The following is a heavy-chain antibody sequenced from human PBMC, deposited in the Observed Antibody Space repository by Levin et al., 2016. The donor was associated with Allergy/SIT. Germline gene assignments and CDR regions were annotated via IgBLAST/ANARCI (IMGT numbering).Heavy chain of an antibody. CDR3: ARRGQFYYDSGNYYEYFQH. CDR1: GYSFTTYW. Sequence: GGSLRLSCKGSGYSFTTYWIGWVRQMPGKGLEWMGIIYPGDSDTTYSPSFQGQVTISADKSISTAYLQWSSLQASDTAMYYCARRGQFYYDSGNYYEYFQHWGQGTLVTVSS. J-gene: IGHJ1*01. D-gene: IGHD3-10*01. V-gene: IGHV5-51*01. CDR2: IYPGDSDT.